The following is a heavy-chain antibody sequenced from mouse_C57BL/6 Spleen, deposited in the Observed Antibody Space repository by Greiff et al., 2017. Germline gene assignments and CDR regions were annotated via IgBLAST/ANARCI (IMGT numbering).Heavy chain of an antibody. Sequence: QVQLQQPGAELVRPGSSVKLSCKASGHTFTSYWMHWVKQRPIQGLEWIGNIDPSDSDTHYNQKFKDKATLTVDKSSSTAYMQLSSLTSEDSAVYYCARWGGLAMDYWGQGTSVTVSS. D-gene: IGHD3-3*01. V-gene: IGHV1-52*01. J-gene: IGHJ4*01. CDR3: ARWGGLAMDY. CDR1: GHTFTSYW. CDR2: IDPSDSDT.